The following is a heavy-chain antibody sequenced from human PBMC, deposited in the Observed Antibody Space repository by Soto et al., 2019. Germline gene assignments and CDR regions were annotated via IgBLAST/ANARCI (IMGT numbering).Heavy chain of an antibody. D-gene: IGHD3-22*01. CDR3: ARQIYDSDTGPNFQYYFDS. CDR1: GYSFAGYW. Sequence: GESLKISCNGSGYSFAGYWITWVRQKPWKGLEWMWRIDPSDSQTYYSPSFRGHVTISATKSITTVFLQWSSLRASDTAMYYCARQIYDSDTGPNFQYYFDSSGQGTPVTVS. CDR2: IDPSDSQT. V-gene: IGHV5-10-1*01. J-gene: IGHJ4*02.